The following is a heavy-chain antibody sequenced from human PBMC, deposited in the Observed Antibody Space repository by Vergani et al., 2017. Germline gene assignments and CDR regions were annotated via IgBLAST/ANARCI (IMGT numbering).Heavy chain of an antibody. J-gene: IGHJ6*02. CDR2: IRYDGSNP. V-gene: IGHV3-30*02. CDR3: AKKGGSLYYYGVDV. CDR1: GFNFRSYW. Sequence: VQLVESGGTWVQPGGSLRLSCAASGFNFRSYWMSWVRQAPGKGLAWVAFIRYDGSNPQYIDSVKGRFTISRDNSKDTLFLQMNGLRPEDTGTYFCAKKGGSLYYYGVDVWGQGTTITVSS. D-gene: IGHD1-26*01.